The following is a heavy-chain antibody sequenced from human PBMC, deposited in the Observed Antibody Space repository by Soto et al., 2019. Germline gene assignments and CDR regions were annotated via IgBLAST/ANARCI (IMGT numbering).Heavy chain of an antibody. CDR2: ITGDSGRT. Sequence: EVQLLESGGGLVQPGGSLRVSCAGSGFIFRNYAMTWVRQGPGKGLEWISSITGDSGRTDYADSVKGRFTISRDNSKNTLYLQKYSLRGDDTAIYYCTMDPKGDHIGAFDFWGQGAMVTVSP. CDR1: GFIFRNYA. J-gene: IGHJ3*01. D-gene: IGHD3-16*01. V-gene: IGHV3-23*01. CDR3: TMDPKGDHIGAFDF.